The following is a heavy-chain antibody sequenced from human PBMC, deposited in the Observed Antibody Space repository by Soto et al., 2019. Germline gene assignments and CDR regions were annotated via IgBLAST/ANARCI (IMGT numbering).Heavy chain of an antibody. CDR1: GFTFSFYA. CDR3: VYPLSGDLFREALGY. V-gene: IGHV3-30*03. Sequence: PGGSLRLSCAASGFTFSFYAMHWVRRAPGKGLEWVAVVSFDGSNKYYADSVKGRFTVSRDNSKNTLFLQLDSLRDDDTAIYYCVYPLSGDLFREALGYWGQGTLVLVSS. CDR2: VSFDGSNK. J-gene: IGHJ4*02. D-gene: IGHD2-2*02.